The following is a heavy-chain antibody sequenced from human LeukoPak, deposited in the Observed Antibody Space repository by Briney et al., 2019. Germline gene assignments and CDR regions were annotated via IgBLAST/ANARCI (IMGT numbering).Heavy chain of an antibody. J-gene: IGHJ6*03. D-gene: IGHD4-17*01. Sequence: GGSLRLSCAASGFTFSSYAMHWVRQAPGKGLEWVAVISYDGSNKYYADSVKGRFTISRDNAKNSLYLQMNSLRAEDTAVYYCARAGGDSRRDYMDVWGKGTTVTVSS. CDR3: ARAGGDSRRDYMDV. CDR1: GFTFSSYA. CDR2: ISYDGSNK. V-gene: IGHV3-30-3*01.